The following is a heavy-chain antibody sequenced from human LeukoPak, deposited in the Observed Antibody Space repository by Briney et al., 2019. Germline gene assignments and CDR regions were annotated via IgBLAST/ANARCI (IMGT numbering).Heavy chain of an antibody. J-gene: IGHJ4*02. CDR3: ARRSSGHDY. Sequence: SETLSLTCTVSGGSISGSSYYWGWIRQPPGKGLEWIGSIYYSGSTYYNPSLKSRVTISVDTSKNQFSLKLNSVTATDTAVYYCARRSSGHDYWGQGTLVTVSS. V-gene: IGHV4-39*01. D-gene: IGHD6-19*01. CDR2: IYYSGST. CDR1: GGSISGSSYY.